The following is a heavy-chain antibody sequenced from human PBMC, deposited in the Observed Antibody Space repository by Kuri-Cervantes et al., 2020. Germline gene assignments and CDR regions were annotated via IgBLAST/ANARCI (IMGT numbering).Heavy chain of an antibody. V-gene: IGHV6-1*01. CDR2: TYYRSKWSN. CDR1: GDSVSSNRAV. CDR3: ARGSGYNYYYHYGMDV. Sequence: SQTLSLTCAISGDSVSSNRAVWHWIRQSPSRGLEWLGRTYYRSKWSNDYAVSVKSRITINADTSKNQFSLQLNSVTPEDTAVYYCARGSGYNYYYHYGMDVWGQGTTVTVSS. D-gene: IGHD5-24*01. J-gene: IGHJ6*02.